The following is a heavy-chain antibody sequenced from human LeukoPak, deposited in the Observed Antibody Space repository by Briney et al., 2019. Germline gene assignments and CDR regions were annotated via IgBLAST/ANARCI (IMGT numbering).Heavy chain of an antibody. Sequence: TGGSLRLSCAASGFTFTSYAMRWVRQAPGKGLEWVAVISYDGSNKYYADSVKGRFTISRGNSKNTLYLQMNSLRAEDTAVYYCAKDHGHYDILTGYSDYWGQGTLVTVSS. CDR1: GFTFTSYA. J-gene: IGHJ4*02. D-gene: IGHD3-9*01. V-gene: IGHV3-30*18. CDR2: ISYDGSNK. CDR3: AKDHGHYDILTGYSDY.